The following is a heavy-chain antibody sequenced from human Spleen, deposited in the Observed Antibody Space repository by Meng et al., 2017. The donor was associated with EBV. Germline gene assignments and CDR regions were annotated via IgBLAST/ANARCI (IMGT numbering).Heavy chain of an antibody. CDR3: ARGHLFHEEY. CDR1: GASFSNFY. V-gene: IGHV4-34*01. D-gene: IGHD3-3*02. Sequence: QGQVRQWGAGLLKPSETLSLTGAVYGASFSNFYWSWLRQPPGKGLEWIGEINHTGSTNYNPSLKNRVTISVDTSKNQFSLKLNSVTAADTAVYYCARGHLFHEEYWGQGTLVTVSS. J-gene: IGHJ4*02. CDR2: INHTGST.